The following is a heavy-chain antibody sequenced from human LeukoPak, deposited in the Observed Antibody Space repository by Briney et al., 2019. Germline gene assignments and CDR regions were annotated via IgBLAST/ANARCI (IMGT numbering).Heavy chain of an antibody. CDR2: INHSGST. Sequence: PSETLSLTCAVYGGSFSGYYWSWIRQPPGKGLEWIGEINHSGSTNYNPSLKSRVTISVDTSKNQFSLKLSSVTAADTAVYYRAREWLARGGYYWGQGTLVTVSS. D-gene: IGHD3-22*01. CDR1: GGSFSGYY. J-gene: IGHJ4*02. CDR3: AREWLARGGYY. V-gene: IGHV4-34*01.